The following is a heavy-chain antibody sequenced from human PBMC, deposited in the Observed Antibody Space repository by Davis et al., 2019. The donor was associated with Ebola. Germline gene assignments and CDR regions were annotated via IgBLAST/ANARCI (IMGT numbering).Heavy chain of an antibody. V-gene: IGHV5-51*01. D-gene: IGHD1-1*01. CDR2: IYPEDFDI. J-gene: IGHJ6*02. CDR3: ARILEPRNFYSGMDV. Sequence: GESLKISCKASGYSFDTYWIGWVRQMPDKGLEWIGIIYPEDFDIRYNPSFQGQVTISVDKSINTAYLQWSSLKASDTALYYCARILEPRNFYSGMDVWGQGTLVTVS. CDR1: GYSFDTYW.